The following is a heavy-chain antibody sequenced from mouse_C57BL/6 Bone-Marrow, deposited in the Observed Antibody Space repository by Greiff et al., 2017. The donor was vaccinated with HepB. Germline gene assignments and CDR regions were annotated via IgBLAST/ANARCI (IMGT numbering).Heavy chain of an antibody. CDR2: ISNGGGST. V-gene: IGHV5-12*01. Sequence: EVKLVESGGGLVQPGGSLKLSCAASGFTFSDYYMYWVRQTPEKRLEWVAYISNGGGSTYYPDTVKGRFTISRDNAKNTLYLQMSRLKSEDTAMYYCARQETPYAMDYWGQGTSVTVSS. D-gene: IGHD3-2*01. CDR1: GFTFSDYY. CDR3: ARQETPYAMDY. J-gene: IGHJ4*01.